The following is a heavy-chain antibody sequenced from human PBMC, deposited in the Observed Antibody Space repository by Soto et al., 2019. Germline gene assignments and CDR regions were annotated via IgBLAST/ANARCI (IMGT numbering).Heavy chain of an antibody. CDR2: INSDGSST. V-gene: IGHV3-74*01. J-gene: IGHJ4*02. D-gene: IGHD2-8*02. CDR3: ARVRYMLVVLDY. CDR1: GFTFSSYW. Sequence: QSGGSLRLSCAASGFTFSSYWMHWVRQAPGKGLVWVSRINSDGSSTSYADSVKGRFTISRDNAKNTLYLQMNSLRAEDTAVYYCARVRYMLVVLDYWGQGTLVTVSS.